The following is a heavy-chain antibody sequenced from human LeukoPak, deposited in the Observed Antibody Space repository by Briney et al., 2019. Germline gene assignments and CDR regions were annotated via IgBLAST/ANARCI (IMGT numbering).Heavy chain of an antibody. CDR2: ISSSSSTI. D-gene: IGHD3-22*01. V-gene: IGHV3-48*02. CDR3: AREDYDSSGDYYAFDH. CDR1: GFTFSSYS. J-gene: IGHJ4*02. Sequence: PGGSLRLSCAASGFTFSSYSMNWVRQAPGKGLEWVSYISSSSSTIYHADSVRGRITLSRDNAKNSLYLQMNSLRDDDTAVYYCAREDYDSSGDYYAFDHWGQGILVTVSS.